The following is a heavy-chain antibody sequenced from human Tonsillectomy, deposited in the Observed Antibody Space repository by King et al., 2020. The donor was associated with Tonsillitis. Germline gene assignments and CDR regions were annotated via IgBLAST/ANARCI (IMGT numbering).Heavy chain of an antibody. CDR2: INNSGST. Sequence: VQLQQWGAGLLKPSETLSLTCTVYRGSFTGYYWSWLRQPPGKGLEWIGEINNSGSTNYNPSLKSRVIISADTSKNRFSLKLSSVTAADTAVYYCAGRGIAVAGTPIDYWGQGTLLTVSS. CDR1: RGSFTGYY. D-gene: IGHD6-19*01. J-gene: IGHJ4*02. CDR3: AGRGIAVAGTPIDY. V-gene: IGHV4-34*01.